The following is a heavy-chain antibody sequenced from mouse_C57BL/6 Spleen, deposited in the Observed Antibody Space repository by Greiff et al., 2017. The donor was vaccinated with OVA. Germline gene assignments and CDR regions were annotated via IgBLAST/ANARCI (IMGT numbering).Heavy chain of an antibody. V-gene: IGHV14-1*01. J-gene: IGHJ3*01. CDR1: GFNIKDYY. D-gene: IGHD1-1*01. CDR2: IDPEDGDT. Sequence: VQLQQSGAELVRPGASVKLSCTASGFNIKDYYMHWVKQRPEQGLEWIGRIDPEDGDTEYAPKFQGKATMTADTSSNTAYLQLSSLTSEDTAVDYCTTSYYGSSYGGFAYWGQGTLVTVSA. CDR3: TTSYYGSSYGGFAY.